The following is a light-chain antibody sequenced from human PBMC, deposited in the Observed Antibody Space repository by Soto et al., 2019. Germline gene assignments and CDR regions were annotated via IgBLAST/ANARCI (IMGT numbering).Light chain of an antibody. CDR1: QSVSTY. V-gene: IGKV3-11*01. J-gene: IGKJ5*01. CDR2: DAS. CDR3: QQRSNWPT. Sequence: EIFFTQSPATLSLSPGESATLSFRASQSVSTYLAWYQQKPGQAPRLLIYDASNRATGIPARFSGSGSGTDFTLTVSSLEPEDFAVYYCQQRSNWPTFGQGTRLEIK.